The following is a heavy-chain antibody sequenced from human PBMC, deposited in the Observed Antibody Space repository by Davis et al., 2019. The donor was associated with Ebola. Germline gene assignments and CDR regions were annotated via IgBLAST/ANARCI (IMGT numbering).Heavy chain of an antibody. CDR2: MNPNSGNT. D-gene: IGHD3-10*01. CDR3: ARIPSYYYGSGSYYKTLYFDY. CDR1: GYTFTSYD. Sequence: ASVKVSCKASGYTFTSYDINWVRQATGQGLEWMGWMNPNSGNTGYAQKFQGRVTMTRNTSISTAYMELSSVTAADTAVYYCARIPSYYYGSGSYYKTLYFDYWGQGTLVTVSS. J-gene: IGHJ4*02. V-gene: IGHV1-8*01.